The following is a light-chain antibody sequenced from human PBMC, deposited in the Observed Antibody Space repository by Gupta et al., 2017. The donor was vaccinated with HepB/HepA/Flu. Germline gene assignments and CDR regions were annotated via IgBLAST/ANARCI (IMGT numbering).Light chain of an antibody. CDR3: QQSYGTPRT. J-gene: IGKJ1*01. Sequence: DIQMTQSPSSLSASVGDRVTIACRASQSISNFLNWYQQKPGKAPNLLIYAAASLQSGVPSSFSGSGSGTDFTLTISSLQPEDFATYYCQQSYGTPRTCGQGTRVEIK. CDR2: AAA. V-gene: IGKV1-39*01. CDR1: QSISNF.